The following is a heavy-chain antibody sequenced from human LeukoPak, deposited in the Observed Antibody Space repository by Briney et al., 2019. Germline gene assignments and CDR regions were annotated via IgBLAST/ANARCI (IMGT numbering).Heavy chain of an antibody. Sequence: SETLSLTCTVSGGSISSSNHYWGWIRQPPGKGLEWIGSIYYRGSTYYNPSLKSRVTISVDTSKNQFSLKLSSVTAADTAVYYCARDPQLGPFDYWGQGTLVTVSS. D-gene: IGHD6-6*01. V-gene: IGHV4-39*02. J-gene: IGHJ4*02. CDR2: IYYRGST. CDR3: ARDPQLGPFDY. CDR1: GGSISSSNHY.